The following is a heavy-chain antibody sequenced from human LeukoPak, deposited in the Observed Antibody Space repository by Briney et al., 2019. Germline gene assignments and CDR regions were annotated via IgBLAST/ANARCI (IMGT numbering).Heavy chain of an antibody. CDR2: IYTSGST. CDR3: ARDVGYFDY. V-gene: IGHV4-4*07. J-gene: IGHJ4*02. CDR1: GGSISSYY. D-gene: IGHD1-26*01. Sequence: SETLSLTCTVSGGSISSYYWSWIRQPAGKGLGWIGRIYTSGSTNYNPSLKSRVTMSVDTSKNQFSLKLSSVTAADTAVYYCARDVGYFDYWGQGTLVTVSS.